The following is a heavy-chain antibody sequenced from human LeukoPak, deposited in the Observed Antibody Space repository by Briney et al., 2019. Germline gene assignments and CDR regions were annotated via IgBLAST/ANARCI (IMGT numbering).Heavy chain of an antibody. V-gene: IGHV4-59*01. CDR2: IYYSGST. CDR1: GGSISSYY. D-gene: IGHD6-13*01. CDR3: ATYSREGLDY. Sequence: SETLSLTCTVSGGSISSYYWSWIRQPPGKGLEWIGYIYYSGSTNYNPPLKSRVTISVDTSKNQFSLKLSSVTAADTAVYYCATYSREGLDYWGQGTLVTVSS. J-gene: IGHJ4*02.